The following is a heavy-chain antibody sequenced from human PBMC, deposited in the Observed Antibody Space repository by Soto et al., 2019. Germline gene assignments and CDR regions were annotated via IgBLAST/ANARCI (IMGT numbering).Heavy chain of an antibody. J-gene: IGHJ4*02. CDR3: AREGRDGSYLDY. V-gene: IGHV4-59*01. CDR1: GGSISTYH. D-gene: IGHD1-1*01. Sequence: QVQLQESGPGQVKPSETLSLTCTISGGSISTYHWSWIRQPPGKGLEWIGYISYTGKTNYSPSLKSQLTISIDTSKNQFSLKVSSVTAADTAVYYCAREGRDGSYLDYWGQGILVTVSS. CDR2: ISYTGKT.